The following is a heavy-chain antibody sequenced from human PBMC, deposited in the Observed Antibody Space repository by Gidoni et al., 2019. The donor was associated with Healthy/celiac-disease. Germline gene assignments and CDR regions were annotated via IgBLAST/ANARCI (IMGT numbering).Heavy chain of an antibody. CDR3: AREGSDSSGYWFRSVDAFDI. CDR1: GFTFSSYA. D-gene: IGHD3-22*01. J-gene: IGHJ3*02. V-gene: IGHV3-30*04. CDR2: ISYDGSNK. Sequence: QVQLVESGGGVVQPGRSLRLSCAASGFTFSSYAMHWVRQAPGKGLEWVAVISYDGSNKYYADSVKGRFTISRDNSKNTLYLQMNSLRAEDTAVYYCAREGSDSSGYWFRSVDAFDIWGQGTMVTVSS.